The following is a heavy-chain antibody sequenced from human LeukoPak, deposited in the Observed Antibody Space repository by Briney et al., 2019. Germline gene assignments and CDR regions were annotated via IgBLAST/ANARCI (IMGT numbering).Heavy chain of an antibody. CDR2: IWYDGSNK. J-gene: IGHJ4*02. CDR3: ARLELIVGFFDY. V-gene: IGHV3-33*01. Sequence: GSLSLSCAASGFTFSSYGMHWVRQAPGKGLEWVAVIWYDGSNKYYADSVKGRFTISRDNSKNTLYLQMNSLRAEDTAVYYCARLELIVGFFDYWGQGTLVTVSS. CDR1: GFTFSSYG. D-gene: IGHD1-7*01.